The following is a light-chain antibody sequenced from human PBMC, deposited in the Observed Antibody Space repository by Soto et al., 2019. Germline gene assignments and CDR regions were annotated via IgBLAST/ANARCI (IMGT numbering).Light chain of an antibody. CDR1: SSDVGGYNY. CDR3: SSYTSSSTLVV. Sequence: QSALTQPASVSGSPGQSITISCTGTSSDVGGYNYVSWYQQRPGKAPKLMIYDASNRPSGVSNRFSGSKSGNTASLTISGLQAEDEADYYCSSYTSSSTLVVFGGGTKLTVL. V-gene: IGLV2-14*01. CDR2: DAS. J-gene: IGLJ2*01.